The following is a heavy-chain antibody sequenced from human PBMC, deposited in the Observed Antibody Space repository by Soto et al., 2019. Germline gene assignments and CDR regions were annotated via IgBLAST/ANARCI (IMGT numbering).Heavy chain of an antibody. J-gene: IGHJ3*01. V-gene: IGHV3-74*01. CDR1: GFTFSNYW. CDR2: IKGDVSST. CDR3: AMGVPGHYAFDV. D-gene: IGHD3-16*01. Sequence: EVQLVESGGGLVQPGGSLRLSCAASGFTFSNYWMHWVRQVPGKGLVWVARIKGDVSSTNYADSVKGLVTIARDNAQNALVEQINSLTAEDPAVYSCAMGVPGHYAFDVWGQWTMVTVSS.